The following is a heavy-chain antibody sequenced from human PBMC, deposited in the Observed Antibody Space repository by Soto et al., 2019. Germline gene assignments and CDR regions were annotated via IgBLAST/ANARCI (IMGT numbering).Heavy chain of an antibody. V-gene: IGHV3-30-3*01. CDR3: ARHAMMIVVVITLFDY. Sequence: PGGSLMLSCAASGFTFSTFALHWVRQAPGEGLEWVALISHDGRIEKYADSVKGRFTISRDNSKNTLYLQMNSLRAEDTAVYYCARHAMMIVVVITLFDYWGQGTLVTVSS. D-gene: IGHD3-22*01. J-gene: IGHJ4*02. CDR2: ISHDGRIE. CDR1: GFTFSTFA.